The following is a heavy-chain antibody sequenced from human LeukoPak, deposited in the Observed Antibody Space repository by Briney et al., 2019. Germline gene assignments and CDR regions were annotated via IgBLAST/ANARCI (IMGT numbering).Heavy chain of an antibody. V-gene: IGHV3-7*01. CDR1: GISFSSYW. Sequence: GALRLSCAASGISFSSYWISWVRRASAKGLVWLVNINPDGSNMFYVDSVTGRFTISRDNAKSTLYLQMKKLRAEDTAVYFCVSGFLQWLYWGQGTLVTVSS. J-gene: IGHJ4*02. CDR3: VSGFLQWLY. CDR2: INPDGSNM. D-gene: IGHD3-3*01.